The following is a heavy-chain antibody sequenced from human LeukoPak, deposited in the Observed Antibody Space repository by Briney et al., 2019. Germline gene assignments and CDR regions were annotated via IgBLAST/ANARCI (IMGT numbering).Heavy chain of an antibody. CDR2: IYYSGST. D-gene: IGHD3-3*01. CDR1: GGSISSSSYY. Sequence: PSETLSLTCTVSGGSISSSSYYWGWIRQPPGKGLEWIGSIYYSGSTYYNPSLKSRVTISVDTSKNQFSLKLSSVTAADTAVYYCARVKVLPPRLRFLEWLSPYYYMDVWGKGTTVTVSS. J-gene: IGHJ6*03. V-gene: IGHV4-39*07. CDR3: ARVKVLPPRLRFLEWLSPYYYMDV.